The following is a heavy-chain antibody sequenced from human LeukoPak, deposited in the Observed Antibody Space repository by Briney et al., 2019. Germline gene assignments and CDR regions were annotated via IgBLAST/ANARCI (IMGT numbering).Heavy chain of an antibody. Sequence: PSETLSLTCTVPGGSISSYYWSWIRQPPGKGLEWVGYIYASGSTNYNASLKSRVTISVDTSKNQFSLKVISVTAADTAVYYCARHSSVVRGWFDPWGQGTLVVVSS. D-gene: IGHD2-15*01. J-gene: IGHJ5*02. CDR1: GGSISSYY. V-gene: IGHV4-4*09. CDR2: IYASGST. CDR3: ARHSSVVRGWFDP.